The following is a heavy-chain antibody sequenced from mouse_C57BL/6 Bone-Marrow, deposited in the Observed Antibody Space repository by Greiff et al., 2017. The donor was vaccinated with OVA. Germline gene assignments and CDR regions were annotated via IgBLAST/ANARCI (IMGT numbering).Heavy chain of an antibody. Sequence: EVQLQQSGAELVRPGASVKLSCTASGFNIKDDYMHWVKQRPEQGLEWIGWIDPENGDTEYASKFQGKATITADTSSNTAYLQLSSLTSEDTAVDYCTHYYGSSWFAYWGQGTLVTVSA. CDR3: THYYGSSWFAY. CDR2: IDPENGDT. V-gene: IGHV14-4*01. D-gene: IGHD1-1*01. J-gene: IGHJ3*01. CDR1: GFNIKDDY.